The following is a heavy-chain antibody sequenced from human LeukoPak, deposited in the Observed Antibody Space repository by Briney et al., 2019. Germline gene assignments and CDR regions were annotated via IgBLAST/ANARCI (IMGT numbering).Heavy chain of an antibody. J-gene: IGHJ4*02. CDR2: ITSGGSDM. D-gene: IGHD3-22*01. Sequence: PGGSLRLSCTASGFSFSASAMHWVRQAPGKGLEWVSFITSGGSDMDYADSVRGRFTISRDNANNTLFLQMNSLRVEDTAVYYCARGQYYYGSSGYFDYWGQGNLVTVSS. CDR3: ARGQYYYGSSGYFDY. CDR1: GFSFSASA. V-gene: IGHV3-48*01.